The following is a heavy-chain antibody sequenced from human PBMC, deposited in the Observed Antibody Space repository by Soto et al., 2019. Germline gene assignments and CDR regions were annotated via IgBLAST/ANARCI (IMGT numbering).Heavy chain of an antibody. V-gene: IGHV4-30-4*01. CDR3: ARDRIAAATAIPTHYYYGMDV. D-gene: IGHD6-13*01. Sequence: SETLSLTCTVSGGSISSGDYYWSWIRQPPGKGLEWIGYIYYSGSTYYNPSLKSRVTISVDTSKNQFSLKLSSVTAADTAVYYCARDRIAAATAIPTHYYYGMDVWGQGTTVTVSS. CDR2: IYYSGST. CDR1: GGSISSGDYY. J-gene: IGHJ6*02.